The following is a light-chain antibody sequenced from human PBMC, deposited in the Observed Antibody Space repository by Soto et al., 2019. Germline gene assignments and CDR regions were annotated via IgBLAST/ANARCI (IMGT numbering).Light chain of an antibody. CDR1: QNISVW. CDR2: DAS. J-gene: IGKJ2*01. Sequence: DIQMTQSPSTLSASVGDGVTITCRASQNISVWLAWYQQRPGNAPKFLIYDASSLETGVPSRFSGSGSGTEFTLTIRRLEPDDFASYYCQQYGSSAPTFGQGLKLEIK. V-gene: IGKV1-5*01. CDR3: QQYGSSAPT.